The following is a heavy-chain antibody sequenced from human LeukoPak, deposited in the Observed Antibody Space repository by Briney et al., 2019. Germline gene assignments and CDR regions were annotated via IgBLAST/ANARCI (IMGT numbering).Heavy chain of an antibody. CDR2: ISDTGGTS. CDR3: AKGFYADSSGWDDAFDF. CDR1: GFSFSTYA. D-gene: IGHD3-22*01. V-gene: IGHV3-23*01. J-gene: IGHJ3*01. Sequence: GALILSCAASGFSFSTYAMFWVRQAPGKGLEWVSGISDTGGTSFYADSVKGRFTFSRDNSKNTLSLQMNSLRVDDTGIYYCAKGFYADSSGWDDAFDFWGQGTMVTVSS.